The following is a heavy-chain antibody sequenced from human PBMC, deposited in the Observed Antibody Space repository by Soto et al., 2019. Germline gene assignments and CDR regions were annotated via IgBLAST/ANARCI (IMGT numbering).Heavy chain of an antibody. Sequence: SETLSLTCSVSGDFISGYYWSWIRQPPGKGLEWIGYIYYSGGTNHNPSLKSRVTISVDTSQSQFSLKLSSVTAADTAVYYCARWFYYDSSGYPDYWGQGTLVTVSS. V-gene: IGHV4-59*01. CDR2: IYYSGGT. CDR1: GDFISGYY. D-gene: IGHD3-22*01. CDR3: ARWFYYDSSGYPDY. J-gene: IGHJ4*02.